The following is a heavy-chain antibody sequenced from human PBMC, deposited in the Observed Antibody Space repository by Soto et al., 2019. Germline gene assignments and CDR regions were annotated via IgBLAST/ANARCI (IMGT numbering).Heavy chain of an antibody. Sequence: QGQLVQSGGEVKKSGASVKVSCKASGYTFSRYGISWVRQAPGQGLEWMGWISGYNGDTNYAQKCQGRVTMTIDTSTTTAYMELRSLTSDDTAVYYCAKNGQPPYYYYGLDVWGQGTMVTVSS. CDR2: ISGYNGDT. CDR1: GYTFSRYG. J-gene: IGHJ6*02. CDR3: AKNGQPPYYYYGLDV. D-gene: IGHD2-8*01. V-gene: IGHV1-18*01.